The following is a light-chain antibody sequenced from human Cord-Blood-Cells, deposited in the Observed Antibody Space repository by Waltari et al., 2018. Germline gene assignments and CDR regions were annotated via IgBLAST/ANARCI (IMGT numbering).Light chain of an antibody. Sequence: DIQMTQSPSSLSASVGDRVTITCRASHGISTYLAWFQQKPGKAPQSLIYAASSLQSWVPSKFSGSGSGTDFTLTISSLQPEDCATYYCQQYNSYPYTFGQGTKLEIK. CDR1: HGISTY. CDR2: AAS. V-gene: IGKV1-16*02. CDR3: QQYNSYPYT. J-gene: IGKJ2*01.